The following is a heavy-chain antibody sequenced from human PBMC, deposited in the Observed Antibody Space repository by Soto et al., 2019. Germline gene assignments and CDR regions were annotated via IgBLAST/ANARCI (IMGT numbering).Heavy chain of an antibody. V-gene: IGHV3-33*01. J-gene: IGHJ6*02. CDR1: GFTFSSCG. CDR2: IWYDGSNK. CDR3: AREDVSRYYGENYYYGMDV. D-gene: IGHD3-22*01. Sequence: GGSLRLSCAASGFTFSSCGMHWVRQAPGKGLEWVAVIWYDGSNKYYADSVKGRFTISRDNSKNTLYLQMNSLRAEDTAVYYCAREDVSRYYGENYYYGMDVWGQGTTVTVSS.